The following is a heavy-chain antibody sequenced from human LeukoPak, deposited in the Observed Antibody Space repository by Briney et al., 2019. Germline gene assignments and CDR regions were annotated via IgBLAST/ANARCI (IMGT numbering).Heavy chain of an antibody. Sequence: ASVNVSCKASGYTFTGYYMHGVRQAPGQGREGMGWINPNSGGTNYAQMFQGRGTMTRDTAISTAYMELSRLRSDDPAVYYCARASGGQTPLTWFAPSGQGTLVTVSS. D-gene: IGHD2-8*02. CDR2: INPNSGGT. CDR1: GYTFTGYY. CDR3: ARASGGQTPLTWFAP. J-gene: IGHJ5*02. V-gene: IGHV1-2*02.